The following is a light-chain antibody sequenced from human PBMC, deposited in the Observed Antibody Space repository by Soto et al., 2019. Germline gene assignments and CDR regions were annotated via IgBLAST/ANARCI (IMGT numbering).Light chain of an antibody. J-gene: IGKJ1*01. CDR1: QSVSTRS. Sequence: EIVLTQSPGTLSLSPGERATLSCRASQSVSTRSLAWYQQKPGQAPRLLISGASSRAADIPDRFSGSGSGTDFTLTINRLEPEDFATYYCQQYESFSATFGPGTKV. CDR3: QQYESFSAT. V-gene: IGKV3-20*01. CDR2: GAS.